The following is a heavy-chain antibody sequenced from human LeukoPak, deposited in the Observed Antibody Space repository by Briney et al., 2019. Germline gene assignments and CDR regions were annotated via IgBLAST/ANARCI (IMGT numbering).Heavy chain of an antibody. V-gene: IGHV4-39*01. D-gene: IGHD3-10*01. Sequence: SSETLSLTCTVSGGSISSSSYHWGWIRQPPGKGLEWIGNIYNGGSTYYNSSLKSRITISVDTSKNQFSLKLTSVTAADTAVYYCARRGGSGRSFDYWGQGTLVTVSS. CDR2: IYNGGST. CDR1: GGSISSSSYH. CDR3: ARRGGSGRSFDY. J-gene: IGHJ4*02.